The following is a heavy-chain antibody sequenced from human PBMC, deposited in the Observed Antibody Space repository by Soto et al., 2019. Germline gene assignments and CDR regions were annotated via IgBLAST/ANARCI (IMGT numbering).Heavy chain of an antibody. Sequence: ASVKVSCKASGYTFTSYYMHWVRQAPGQGLEWMGIINPSGGSTSYAQKFQGRVTMTRDTSTSTVYMELSSLRSEDTAVYYCARDYPLPYMIVGALPPYYYYYGMDVWGQGTTDTVSS. D-gene: IGHD3-22*01. CDR2: INPSGGST. CDR1: GYTFTSYY. CDR3: ARDYPLPYMIVGALPPYYYYYGMDV. V-gene: IGHV1-46*01. J-gene: IGHJ6*02.